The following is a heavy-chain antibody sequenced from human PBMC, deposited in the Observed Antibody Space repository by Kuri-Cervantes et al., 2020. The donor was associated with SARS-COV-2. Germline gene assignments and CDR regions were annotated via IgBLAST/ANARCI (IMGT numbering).Heavy chain of an antibody. CDR1: GFTFSSYS. V-gene: IGHV3-21*01. CDR3: ARDERYCSGGSCYSEAGNWFDP. Sequence: GEPLKISCAASGFTFSSYSMNWVRQAPGKGLEWVSSISSSSSYIHYADSVKGRFTISRDNAKDSLYLQMNSLGAEDTAVYYCARDERYCSGGSCYSEAGNWFDPWGQGTLVTVSS. D-gene: IGHD2-15*01. CDR2: ISSSSSYI. J-gene: IGHJ5*02.